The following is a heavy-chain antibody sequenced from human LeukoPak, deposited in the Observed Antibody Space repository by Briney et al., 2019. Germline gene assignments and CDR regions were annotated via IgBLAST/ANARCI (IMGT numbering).Heavy chain of an antibody. Sequence: PSETLSLTCTVSGGSISSGSYYWSWIRQPAGKGLEWIGRIYTSGSTNYNPSLKSRVTISVDTSKNQFSLKLSSVTAADTAVYYCARGLPGYSSSWYVNYWGQGTLVTVSS. CDR3: ARGLPGYSSSWYVNY. D-gene: IGHD6-13*01. CDR2: IYTSGST. V-gene: IGHV4-61*02. CDR1: GGSISSGSYY. J-gene: IGHJ4*02.